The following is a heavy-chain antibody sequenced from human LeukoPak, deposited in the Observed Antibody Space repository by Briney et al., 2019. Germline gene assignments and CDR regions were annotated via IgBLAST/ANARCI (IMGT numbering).Heavy chain of an antibody. CDR1: GRSISSYY. CDR2: IYHTGST. Sequence: SETLSLTCTVSGRSISSYYWSCIRQPPGKGLEWIGYIYHTGSTKYNPSLKSRVTISVDTSKNQLSLRLSSVTAADTAVYYCARHYQVLSDKWLDPWGQGTLVTVSS. CDR3: ARHYQVLSDKWLDP. V-gene: IGHV4-59*08. D-gene: IGHD2-2*01. J-gene: IGHJ5*02.